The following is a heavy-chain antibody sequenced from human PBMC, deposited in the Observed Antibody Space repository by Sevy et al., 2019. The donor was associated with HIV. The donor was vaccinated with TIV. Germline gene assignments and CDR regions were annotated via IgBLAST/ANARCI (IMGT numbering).Heavy chain of an antibody. D-gene: IGHD2-2*01. CDR1: GFTFSSYG. Sequence: GGSLRLSCAASGFTFSSYGMHWVRQAPGKGLEWVAVISYDGSNKYYADSVKGRFAISRDNSKNTLYLQMNSLRAEDTAVYYCAKDWGEIVVIHAALRGFDPWGQGTMVTVSS. J-gene: IGHJ5*02. CDR2: ISYDGSNK. V-gene: IGHV3-30*18. CDR3: AKDWGEIVVIHAALRGFDP.